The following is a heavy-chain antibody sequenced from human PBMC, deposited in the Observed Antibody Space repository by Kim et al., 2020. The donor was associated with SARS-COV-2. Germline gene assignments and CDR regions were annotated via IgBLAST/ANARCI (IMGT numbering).Heavy chain of an antibody. D-gene: IGHD4-17*01. J-gene: IGHJ4*02. CDR3: VRTLDGDAPDY. CDR2: INHSGST. V-gene: IGHV4-34*01. Sequence: SETLSLTCAVYGGSFSGYYWSWIRQPPGKGLEWIGEINHSGSTNYNPSLKSRVTISVDTSKNQFSLKLSSVTAADTAVYYCVRTLDGDAPDYWGQGTLVTVSS. CDR1: GGSFSGYY.